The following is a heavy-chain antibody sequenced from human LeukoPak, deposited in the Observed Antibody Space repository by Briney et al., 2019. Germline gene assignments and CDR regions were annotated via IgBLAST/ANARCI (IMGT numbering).Heavy chain of an antibody. Sequence: SETLSLTRAVYGGSFSGYYWSWIRQPPGKGLEWIGEINHSGSTNYNPSLKSRVTISVDTSKNQFSLKLSSVTAADTAVYYCARERMVRGVITPWGQGTLVTVSS. D-gene: IGHD3-10*01. CDR1: GGSFSGYY. CDR2: INHSGST. V-gene: IGHV4-34*01. J-gene: IGHJ5*02. CDR3: ARERMVRGVITP.